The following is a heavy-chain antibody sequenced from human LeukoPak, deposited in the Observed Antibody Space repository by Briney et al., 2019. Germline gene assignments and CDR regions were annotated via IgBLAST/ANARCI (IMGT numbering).Heavy chain of an antibody. CDR3: AKDGDYYGSGGFDY. D-gene: IGHD3-10*01. V-gene: IGHV3-23*01. CDR1: GFTFSSYG. Sequence: GGSLRLSCAASGFTFSSYGMHWVRQAPGKGLEWVSAISGSGGSTYYADSVKGRFTISRDNSKNTLYLQMNSLRAEDTAVYYCAKDGDYYGSGGFDYWGQGTLVTVSS. CDR2: ISGSGGST. J-gene: IGHJ4*02.